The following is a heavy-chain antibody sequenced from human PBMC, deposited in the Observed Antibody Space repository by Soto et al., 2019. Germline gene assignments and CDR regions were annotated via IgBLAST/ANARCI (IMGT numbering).Heavy chain of an antibody. Sequence: PSETLSLTCTVSGASIRSYYWGRIRQPPGKELEWIGSIYYSGTTYYNPSLKSRVTISVDRSKNQFSLKLSSVTAADTAVYYCARHFSVDYFDYWGQGALVTVSS. V-gene: IGHV4-39*01. J-gene: IGHJ4*02. CDR1: GASIRSYY. CDR2: IYYSGTT. CDR3: ARHFSVDYFDY.